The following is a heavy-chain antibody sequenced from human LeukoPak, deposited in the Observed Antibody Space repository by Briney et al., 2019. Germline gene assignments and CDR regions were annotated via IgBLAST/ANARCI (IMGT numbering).Heavy chain of an antibody. Sequence: SETLSLTCTVSGDSISSSRYYWVWIRQPPGKGLEWIGKINHSGSTNYSPSLKSRVTISIDTSKNQFSLKLNSMTAADTAVYYCARGEGARDGYNYAGPFYFDYWGHGTLVTVSS. CDR1: GDSISSSRYY. J-gene: IGHJ4*01. CDR2: INHSGST. CDR3: ARGEGARDGYNYAGPFYFDY. V-gene: IGHV4-39*07. D-gene: IGHD5-24*01.